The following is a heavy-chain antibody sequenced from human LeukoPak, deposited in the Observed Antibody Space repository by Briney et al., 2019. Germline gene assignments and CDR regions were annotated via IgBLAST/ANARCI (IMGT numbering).Heavy chain of an antibody. V-gene: IGHV3-49*04. J-gene: IGHJ4*02. CDR2: IRSQGHGGTT. CDR1: GFTFGDNA. CDR3: IREFYFDY. Sequence: GGSLRLSCTTSGFTFGDNAMSWVRQAPGKGLEWVGFIRSQGHGGTTEYAASVKDRSTISRDDSKSIAYLQMNSLKTDDTAVYYCIREFYFDYWGQGTLVTVSP.